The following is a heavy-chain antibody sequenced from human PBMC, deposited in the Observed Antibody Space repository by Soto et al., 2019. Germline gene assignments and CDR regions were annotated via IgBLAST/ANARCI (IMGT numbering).Heavy chain of an antibody. CDR2: IYYRGST. V-gene: IGHV4-39*01. D-gene: IGHD4-17*01. CDR1: GDSISSSTYY. CDR3: ARLGYGGNSDY. Sequence: QLQLQESGPGLVKPSETLSLTCTVSGDSISSSTYYWGWIRQPPGKGLEWIGSIYYRGSTYYIPSLKSRVTIYVDTSKNQFSLKLSSVTAADTAVYSCARLGYGGNSDYWGQGTLVTVSS. J-gene: IGHJ4*02.